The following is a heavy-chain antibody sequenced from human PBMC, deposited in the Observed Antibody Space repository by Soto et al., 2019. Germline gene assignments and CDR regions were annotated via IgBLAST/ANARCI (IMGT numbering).Heavy chain of an antibody. J-gene: IGHJ4*02. D-gene: IGHD2-21*01. V-gene: IGHV4-59*08. Sequence: PSETLSLTCTVSGGSISSYYWSWIRQPPGKGLEWIGYIYYSGSTNYNPSLKSRVTISVDTSKNQFSLKLSSVTAADTAVYYCARLDCVGPTCQFDFWGQGTLVTVSS. CDR3: ARLDCVGPTCQFDF. CDR1: GGSISSYY. CDR2: IYYSGST.